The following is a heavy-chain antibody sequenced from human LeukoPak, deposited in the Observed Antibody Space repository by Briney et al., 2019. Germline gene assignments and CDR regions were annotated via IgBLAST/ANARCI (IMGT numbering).Heavy chain of an antibody. V-gene: IGHV3-7*01. CDR1: GFTFSSYW. J-gene: IGHJ6*03. Sequence: PGGSLRLSCAASGFTFSSYWMSWVRQAPGKGLEWVANIKQDGSEKYYVDSVKGRFTISRDNAKNSLYLQMNSLRAEDTAVYYCARDEYQLLCGEDYYYYYMDVWGKGTTVTVSS. CDR3: ARDEYQLLCGEDYYYYYMDV. D-gene: IGHD2-2*01. CDR2: IKQDGSEK.